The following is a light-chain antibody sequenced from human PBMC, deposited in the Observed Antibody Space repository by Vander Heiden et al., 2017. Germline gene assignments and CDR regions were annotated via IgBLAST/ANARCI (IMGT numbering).Light chain of an antibody. CDR3: QQDNNWLWIS. CDR1: QSVSSN. CDR2: GAS. Sequence: EIVMTQSPATLSVSPGERATLSCRASQSVSSNLAWYQQKPGQAPRLLIYGASTRATGIPARFSGSGSGTEFTLTISSLQSEDFAVYYCQQDNNWLWISFGQGTPMEIK. J-gene: IGKJ5*01. V-gene: IGKV3-15*01.